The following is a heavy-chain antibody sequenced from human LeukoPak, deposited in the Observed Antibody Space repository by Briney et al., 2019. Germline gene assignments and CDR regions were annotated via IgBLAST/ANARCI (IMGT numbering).Heavy chain of an antibody. Sequence: PSETLSLTCTVSGGSISSYYWSWIRQPPGKGLEWIGYIYYSGSTSYNPSLKSRVTISVDTSKNQFSLKLSSVTAADTAVYYCARRSGYYYGMDVWGQGTTVTVSS. V-gene: IGHV4-59*01. D-gene: IGHD3-10*01. CDR2: IYYSGST. CDR3: ARRSGYYYGMDV. J-gene: IGHJ6*02. CDR1: GGSISSYY.